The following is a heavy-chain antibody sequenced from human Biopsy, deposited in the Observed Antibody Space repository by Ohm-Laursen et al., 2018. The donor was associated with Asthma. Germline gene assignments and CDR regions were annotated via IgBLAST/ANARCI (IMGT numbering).Heavy chain of an antibody. V-gene: IGHV1-69*13. J-gene: IGHJ4*02. Sequence: SVKVSCKPLGGTFNTYVIGWVRQAPGQGLEWMGGINSVFGTTTYPQKFQNRVTITADDSTSTVYMELSSLRSEDTAVYYCARKAGSCISRTCYSLDFWGQGTLVTVSA. CDR3: ARKAGSCISRTCYSLDF. D-gene: IGHD2-2*01. CDR1: GGTFNTYV. CDR2: INSVFGTT.